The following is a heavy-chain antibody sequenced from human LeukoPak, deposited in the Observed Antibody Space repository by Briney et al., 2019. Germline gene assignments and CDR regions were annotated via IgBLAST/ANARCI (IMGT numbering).Heavy chain of an antibody. D-gene: IGHD1-26*01. CDR3: ARPPVGATEDYYFDY. V-gene: IGHV1-69*06. J-gene: IGHJ4*02. CDR1: GSTFTSYY. CDR2: IIPIFGTA. Sequence: GASVKVSCKSSGSTFTSYYMHWVRQAPGQGLEWMGGIIPIFGTANYAQKFQGRVTITADKSTSTAYMELSSLRSEDTAVYYCARPPVGATEDYYFDYWGQGTLVTVSS.